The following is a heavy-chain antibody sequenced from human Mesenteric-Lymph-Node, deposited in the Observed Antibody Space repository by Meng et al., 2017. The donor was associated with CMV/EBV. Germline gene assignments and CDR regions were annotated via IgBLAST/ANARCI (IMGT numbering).Heavy chain of an antibody. CDR3: ARDPMAHRELLYAFDI. V-gene: IGHV1-2*06. J-gene: IGHJ3*02. D-gene: IGHD1-7*01. Sequence: ASVKVSCKASGYTFTDYFIHWVRQAPGQGLEWMGRINPNSGDTDYAQKFQGRVTMTRDTSISTAYMELSRLTSDDTAVYYCARDPMAHRELLYAFDIWGQGTMVTVSS. CDR1: GYTFTDYF. CDR2: INPNSGDT.